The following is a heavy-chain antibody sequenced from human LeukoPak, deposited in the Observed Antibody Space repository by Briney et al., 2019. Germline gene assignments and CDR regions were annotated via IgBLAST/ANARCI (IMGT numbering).Heavy chain of an antibody. D-gene: IGHD1-14*01. CDR3: ARGIRETAYYYYYYMDV. V-gene: IGHV3-30*02. J-gene: IGHJ6*03. CDR2: IRYDGINK. Sequence: GGSLRLSCAASGFTFSTHGMHWVRQAPGKGLEWVAFIRYDGINKYYADSVKGRFTISRDSFKNTLYLQMNSLRPEDTAVYYCARGIRETAYYYYYYMDVWGKGTTVTISS. CDR1: GFTFSTHG.